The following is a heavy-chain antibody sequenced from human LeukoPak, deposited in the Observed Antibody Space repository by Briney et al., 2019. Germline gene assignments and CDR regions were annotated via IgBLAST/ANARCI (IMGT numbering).Heavy chain of an antibody. CDR3: ARGGYSSPFFDP. D-gene: IGHD6-13*01. J-gene: IGHJ5*02. CDR2: INAGNGNT. Sequence: APVKVSCKASGYTFTSYAMHWVRQAPGQRLEWMGWINAGNGNTKYSQKFQGRVTITRDTSASTAYMELSSLRSEDTAVYYCARGGYSSPFFDPWGQGTLVTVSS. CDR1: GYTFTSYA. V-gene: IGHV1-3*01.